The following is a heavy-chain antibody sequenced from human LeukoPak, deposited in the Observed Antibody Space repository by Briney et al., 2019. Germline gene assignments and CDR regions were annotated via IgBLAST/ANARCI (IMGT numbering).Heavy chain of an antibody. D-gene: IGHD2-15*01. Sequence: SETLSLTCTVSGGSLSSRGSYWGWIRQPPGKGLEWFATISYSGDTYYNPSLKTQVTVSIDTSKNQFSLKLSSVTAADTAVYFCVSVHCSGNFCYGDSWRRGTLVIVSS. CDR1: GGSLSSRGSY. CDR3: VSVHCSGNFCYGDS. CDR2: ISYSGDT. J-gene: IGHJ4*02. V-gene: IGHV4-39*01.